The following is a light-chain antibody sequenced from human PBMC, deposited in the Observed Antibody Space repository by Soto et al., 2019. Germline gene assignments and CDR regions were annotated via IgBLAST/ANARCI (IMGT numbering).Light chain of an antibody. CDR1: QSISSW. CDR2: DAS. CDR3: QQYHTYSIA. Sequence: DIQMTQSPSTLSASVGDRVTITCRASQSISSWLTWYQQKPGKAPKLLIFDASTLEGGVPSRFSGSKSGTEFTLTISSLQPDDFATYYCQQYHTYSIAFGLGTRLEIK. J-gene: IGKJ5*01. V-gene: IGKV1-5*01.